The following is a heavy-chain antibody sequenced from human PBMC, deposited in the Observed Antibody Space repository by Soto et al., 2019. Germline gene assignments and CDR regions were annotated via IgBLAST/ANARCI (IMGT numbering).Heavy chain of an antibody. CDR3: ARDLSAYYYDSSGYYPLGD. D-gene: IGHD3-22*01. CDR1: GFTFSSYW. Sequence: GGSLRLSCAASGFTFSSYWMHWVRQAPGKGLVWVSRINSDGSSTSYADSVKGRFTISRDNAKNTLYLQMNSLRAEDTAVYYCARDLSAYYYDSSGYYPLGDWGQGTLVTVSS. CDR2: INSDGSST. V-gene: IGHV3-74*01. J-gene: IGHJ4*02.